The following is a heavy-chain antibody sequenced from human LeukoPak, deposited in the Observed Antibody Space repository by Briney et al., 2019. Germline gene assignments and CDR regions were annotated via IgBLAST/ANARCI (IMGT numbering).Heavy chain of an antibody. CDR1: GFTFSSYA. J-gene: IGHJ4*02. Sequence: PGGSLRLPCAASGFTFSSYAMHWVRQAPGKGLEWVAVISYDGSNKYYADSVKGRFTISRDNSKNTLYLQMNSLRAEDTAVYYCARDQSSILWFGGIRFDYWGQGTLVTVSS. CDR2: ISYDGSNK. CDR3: ARDQSSILWFGGIRFDY. D-gene: IGHD3-10*01. V-gene: IGHV3-30*04.